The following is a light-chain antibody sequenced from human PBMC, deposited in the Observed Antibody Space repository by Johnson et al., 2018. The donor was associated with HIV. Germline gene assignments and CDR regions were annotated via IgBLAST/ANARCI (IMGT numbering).Light chain of an antibody. CDR2: EDD. J-gene: IGLJ1*01. Sequence: QSILTQPPSVSAAPVQKVTISCSGSSSNIGKNHVSWYQQFPGTAPKLLVYEDDKRPSDIPDRFSGSKSGTSATLGITGLQPGDEADYYCGTWDSSLTLYVFGTGTKVTVL. V-gene: IGLV1-51*02. CDR3: GTWDSSLTLYV. CDR1: SSNIGKNH.